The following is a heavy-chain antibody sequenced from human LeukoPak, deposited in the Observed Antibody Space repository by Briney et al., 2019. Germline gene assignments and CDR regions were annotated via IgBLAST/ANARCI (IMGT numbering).Heavy chain of an antibody. V-gene: IGHV4-59*01. CDR3: ARAGGITMVRGVITENYDAFDI. D-gene: IGHD3-10*01. Sequence: SETLSLTCTVSGGSISSYYWSWIRQPPGKGLEWIGYIYYSGSTNYNPSLKSRVTISVDTSKNQFSLKLSSVTAADTAVYYCARAGGITMVRGVITENYDAFDIWGQGTMVTVSS. CDR1: GGSISSYY. J-gene: IGHJ3*02. CDR2: IYYSGST.